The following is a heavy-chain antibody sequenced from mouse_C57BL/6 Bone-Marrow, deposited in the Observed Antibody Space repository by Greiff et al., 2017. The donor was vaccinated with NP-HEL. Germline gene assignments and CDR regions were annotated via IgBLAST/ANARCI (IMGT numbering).Heavy chain of an antibody. CDR2: IWSGGST. CDR3: ARKNGYYPYWYFDV. D-gene: IGHD2-3*01. Sequence: QVQLKESGPGLVQPSQSLSITCTVSGFSLTSYGVHWVRQSPGKGLEWLGVIWSGGSTDYNAAFISRLSISKDNSKSQVFFKMNSLQADDTAIYYCARKNGYYPYWYFDVWGTGTTVTVSS. CDR1: GFSLTSYG. V-gene: IGHV2-2*01. J-gene: IGHJ1*03.